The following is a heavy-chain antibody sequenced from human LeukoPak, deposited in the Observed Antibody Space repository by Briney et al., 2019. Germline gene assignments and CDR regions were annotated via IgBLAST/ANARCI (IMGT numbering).Heavy chain of an antibody. Sequence: KPSETLSLTCTVSGGSISSHYWSWIRQLPGKGLEWIGYIYYSGGTNYNPSLKSRVTISVDTSKSQFSLKLSSVTAADTAVYCCARDIAVAGNGRWFDPWGQGTLVTVSS. D-gene: IGHD6-19*01. CDR3: ARDIAVAGNGRWFDP. V-gene: IGHV4-59*11. CDR1: GGSISSHY. CDR2: IYYSGGT. J-gene: IGHJ5*02.